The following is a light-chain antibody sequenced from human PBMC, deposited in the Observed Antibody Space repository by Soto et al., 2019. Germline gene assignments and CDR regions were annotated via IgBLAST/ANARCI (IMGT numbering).Light chain of an antibody. V-gene: IGLV2-14*03. Sequence: QSVLTQPASVSGSHGQSITISCTGTSRDIGDYNFVSWYQQHPDKAPTIMLYDVNIRTSGVSNRVSGSKSGNTASLTISGLQAEYEADYYCTSWTTSTTMIFGGGTKLTVL. CDR1: SRDIGDYNF. CDR2: DVN. J-gene: IGLJ2*01. CDR3: TSWTTSTTMI.